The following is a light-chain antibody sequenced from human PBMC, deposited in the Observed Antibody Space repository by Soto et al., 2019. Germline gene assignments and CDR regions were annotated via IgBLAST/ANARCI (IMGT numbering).Light chain of an antibody. Sequence: EIVLTQSPGTLSLSPGERASLSCRASQSVSSSYLAWYQQKPGQPPRLLIYAASSRATGIPDRFSGSGSGTDFTLTISRLDPEDFAVYYCQQFGSSPITFGQGTRLE. CDR3: QQFGSSPIT. V-gene: IGKV3-20*01. CDR1: QSVSSSY. CDR2: AAS. J-gene: IGKJ5*01.